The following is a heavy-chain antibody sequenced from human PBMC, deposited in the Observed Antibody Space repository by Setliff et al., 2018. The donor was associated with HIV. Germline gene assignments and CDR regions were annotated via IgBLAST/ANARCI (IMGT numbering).Heavy chain of an antibody. CDR1: GYTFMNFA. J-gene: IGHJ4*02. V-gene: IGHV1-8*03. CDR2: INPNSGNT. CDR3: ARGAQDYEDYYFDY. D-gene: IGHD4-17*01. Sequence: ASVKVSCKASGYTFMNFAMHWVRQAPGQGLEWMGWINPNSGNTGYAQKFQGRVTFTRNTSKGTAYMELSSLRSDDTALYYCARGAQDYEDYYFDYWGQGTLVTVSS.